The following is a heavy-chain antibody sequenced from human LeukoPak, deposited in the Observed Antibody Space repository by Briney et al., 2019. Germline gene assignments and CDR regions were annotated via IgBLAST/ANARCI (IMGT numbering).Heavy chain of an antibody. Sequence: PGGSLRLSCAASGFTVSSSYMSWVRQAPGKGLEWVSGISGSGDNTYYGDSVKGRFTISRDNSKSTMYLQMNSLRVEDTAVYYCVKWTGYGMNWGQGTLVTVSS. V-gene: IGHV3-23*01. CDR2: ISGSGDNT. CDR1: GFTVSSSY. CDR3: VKWTGYGMN. J-gene: IGHJ4*02. D-gene: IGHD3/OR15-3a*01.